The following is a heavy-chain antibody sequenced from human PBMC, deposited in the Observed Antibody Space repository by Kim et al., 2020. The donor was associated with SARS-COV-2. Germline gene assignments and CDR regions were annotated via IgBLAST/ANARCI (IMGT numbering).Heavy chain of an antibody. D-gene: IGHD3-10*01. CDR3: ARERITMVRGVKYNWFDP. J-gene: IGHJ5*02. Sequence: SETLSLTCTVSGGSISSGGYYWSWIRQHPGKGLEWIGYIYYSGSTYYNPSLKSRVTISVDTSKNQFSLKLSSVTAADTAVYYCARERITMVRGVKYNWFDPWGQGTLVTVSS. CDR1: GGSISSGGYY. V-gene: IGHV4-31*03. CDR2: IYYSGST.